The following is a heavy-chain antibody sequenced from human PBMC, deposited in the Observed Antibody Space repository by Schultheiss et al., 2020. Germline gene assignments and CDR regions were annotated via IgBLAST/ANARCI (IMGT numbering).Heavy chain of an antibody. CDR1: GVTFSSYG. J-gene: IGHJ3*02. V-gene: IGHV3-NL1*01. CDR2: ISSGGGST. CDR3: ARWSAGYSSGCDAFDI. Sequence: GGSLRLSCAASGVTFSSYGMHWVRQAPGKGLEWVAGISSGGGSTYYADSVKGRFTISRDNAKNSLYLQMNSLRAEDTAVYYCARWSAGYSSGCDAFDIWGQGTMVTVSS. D-gene: IGHD6-19*01.